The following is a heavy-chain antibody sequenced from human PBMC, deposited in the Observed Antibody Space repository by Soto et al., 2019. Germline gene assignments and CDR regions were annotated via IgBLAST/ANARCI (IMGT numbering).Heavy chain of an antibody. CDR1: GFTFSSYA. J-gene: IGHJ6*02. D-gene: IGHD3-22*01. V-gene: IGHV3-23*01. CDR3: AKDSKPSYDSSGYYYVPYYYYGMDV. Sequence: GGSMRLSCAASGFTFSSYAMSWVRQAPGKGLEWVSAISGSGGSTYYADSVKGRFTISRDNSKNTLYLQMNSLRAEDTAVYYCAKDSKPSYDSSGYYYVPYYYYGMDVWGQGTTVTVSS. CDR2: ISGSGGST.